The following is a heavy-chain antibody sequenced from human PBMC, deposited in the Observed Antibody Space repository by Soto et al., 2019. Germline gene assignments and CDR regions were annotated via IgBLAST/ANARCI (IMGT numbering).Heavy chain of an antibody. CDR2: IISSSSYI. V-gene: IGHV3-21*01. J-gene: IGHJ3*02. CDR3: SGANGVAAFDI. Sequence: GSQSLSYAASAFTFNVYCMHWIRQTPGKGLEWVSSIISSSSYIYYADSVKGRFTISRENAKNSLYLQMNSLRAEDTAVYYCSGANGVAAFDIWGQGTMVTVSS. CDR1: AFTFNVYC. D-gene: IGHD3-10*01.